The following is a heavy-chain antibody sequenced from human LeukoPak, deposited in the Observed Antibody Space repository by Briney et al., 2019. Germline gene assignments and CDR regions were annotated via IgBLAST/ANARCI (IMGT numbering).Heavy chain of an antibody. CDR3: ARGTYYYDSSGYYYNYYYMDV. CDR2: INYSGNT. V-gene: IGHV4-59*01. J-gene: IGHJ6*03. D-gene: IGHD3-22*01. Sequence: SETLSLTCSVSGVSISSYYWSWIRQPPGKGLEWIGYINYSGNTNYNPSLKSRVTISVGTSKNQFSLKLSSVTAADTAVYYCARGTYYYDSSGYYYNYYYMDVWGQGTTVTISS. CDR1: GVSISSYY.